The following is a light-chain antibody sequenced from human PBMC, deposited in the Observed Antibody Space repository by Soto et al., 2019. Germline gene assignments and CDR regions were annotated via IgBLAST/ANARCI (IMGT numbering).Light chain of an antibody. Sequence: QSALTQPRSVSGSPRQSVTISCTGTSSDVGGYNYVSLYQQHPGKAPKLMIYDVSKRPSGVPDRFSGSKSGNTASLTVSGLQAEDEADYYCCSYAGSYTYVFGTGTKVTVL. CDR2: DVS. J-gene: IGLJ1*01. V-gene: IGLV2-11*01. CDR3: CSYAGSYTYV. CDR1: SSDVGGYNY.